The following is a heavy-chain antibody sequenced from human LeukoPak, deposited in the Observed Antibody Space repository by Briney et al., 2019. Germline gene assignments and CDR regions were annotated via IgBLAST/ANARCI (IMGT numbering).Heavy chain of an antibody. J-gene: IGHJ6*03. CDR3: ARGYYYLDV. Sequence: PSETLSLTCSVSGASISSHYWSWIRQPPGKGLEWIGYIYYSGGPNYNPSLKSRVTISVDTSKNHVSLRLNSVTAADTAVYYCARGYYYLDVWGKGNTVTVSS. CDR2: IYYSGGP. V-gene: IGHV4-59*11. CDR1: GASISSHY.